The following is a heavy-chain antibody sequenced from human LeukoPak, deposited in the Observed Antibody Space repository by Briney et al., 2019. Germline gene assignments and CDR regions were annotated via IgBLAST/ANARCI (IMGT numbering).Heavy chain of an antibody. Sequence: GGSLRLSCAASGFTFSSYAMSWVRQAPGKGLEWVSAISGSGGSTYYADSVKGRFTISRDNSKNTLYLQMNSLRAEDTAVYYCAKCGSYYVATLGNYWGQGTLVTVSS. J-gene: IGHJ4*02. V-gene: IGHV3-23*01. D-gene: IGHD1-26*01. CDR3: AKCGSYYVATLGNY. CDR1: GFTFSSYA. CDR2: ISGSGGST.